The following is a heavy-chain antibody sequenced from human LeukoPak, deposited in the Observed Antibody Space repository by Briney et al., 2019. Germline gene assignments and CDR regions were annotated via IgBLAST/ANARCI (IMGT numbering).Heavy chain of an antibody. CDR2: IIPILGIA. D-gene: IGHD2-15*01. CDR3: ARDRRYCSGGSCYQYFDY. V-gene: IGHV1-69*04. Sequence: SVKVSCKASGGTFSSYAISRVRQAPGQGLEWTGRIIPILGIANYAQKFQGRVTITADKSTSTAYMELRSLRSDDTAVYYCARDRRYCSGGSCYQYFDYWGQGTLVTVSS. J-gene: IGHJ4*02. CDR1: GGTFSSYA.